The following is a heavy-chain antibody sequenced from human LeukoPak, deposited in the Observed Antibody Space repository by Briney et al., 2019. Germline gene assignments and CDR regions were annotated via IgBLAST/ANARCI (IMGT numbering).Heavy chain of an antibody. J-gene: IGHJ4*02. V-gene: IGHV1-18*01. CDR2: ISVYNGDT. CDR3: ARVNYYDSSGYDY. CDR1: GYTFTSYG. D-gene: IGHD3-22*01. Sequence: GASVKVSCKASGYTFTSYGISWVRQAPGQGLEWMGWISVYNGDTHYAQKVQGRVTITTDESTSTAYMELSSLRSEDTAVYYCARVNYYDSSGYDYWGQGTLVTVSS.